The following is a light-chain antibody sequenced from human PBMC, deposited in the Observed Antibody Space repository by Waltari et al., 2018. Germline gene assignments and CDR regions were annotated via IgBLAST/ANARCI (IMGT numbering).Light chain of an antibody. CDR1: HSVNSN. V-gene: IGKV3-15*01. Sequence: ETVMTQSPGTPSVSPGARATLSCRASHSVNSNLAWYQQKPGQAPRLLIYGASSRATGIPARFSGSGSGTDFTLTISSLQSEDIAVYYCQQYNHWPLAFGQGTKVEIK. CDR2: GAS. CDR3: QQYNHWPLA. J-gene: IGKJ1*01.